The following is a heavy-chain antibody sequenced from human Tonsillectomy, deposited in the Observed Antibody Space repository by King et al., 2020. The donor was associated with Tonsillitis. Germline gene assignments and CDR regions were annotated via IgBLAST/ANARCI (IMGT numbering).Heavy chain of an antibody. CDR1: GYTFTYRY. D-gene: IGHD3-22*01. CDR3: ASCDTRGCYSGMDV. CDR2: ITPFNANT. Sequence: MQLVQSGAEVKKTESSVKVSCRASGYTFTYRYLNWVRQAPGQALEWMGWITPFNANTKCAQKFQDRVTITRDRSMTTAYMELSSLRSEDTAMYFCASCDTRGCYSGMDVWGQGTTVTVSS. J-gene: IGHJ6*02. V-gene: IGHV1-45*02.